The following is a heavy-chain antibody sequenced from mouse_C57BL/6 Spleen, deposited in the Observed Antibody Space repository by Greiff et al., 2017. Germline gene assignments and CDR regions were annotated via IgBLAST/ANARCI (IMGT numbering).Heavy chain of an antibody. V-gene: IGHV2-2*01. Sequence: QVQLKQSGPGLVQPSQSLSITCTVSGFSLTSYGVHWVRQSPGKGLEWLGVIWSGGSTDYNAAFISRLGISKDNSKSQVFFKMNSLQADDTAIYYCAGKGGNYPFAYWGQGTLVTVSA. J-gene: IGHJ3*01. CDR2: IWSGGST. CDR1: GFSLTSYG. CDR3: AGKGGNYPFAY. D-gene: IGHD2-1*01.